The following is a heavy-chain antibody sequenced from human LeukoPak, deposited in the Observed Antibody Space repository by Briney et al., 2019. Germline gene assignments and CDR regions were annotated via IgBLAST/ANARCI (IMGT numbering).Heavy chain of an antibody. CDR2: VDHTGST. Sequence: SETLSLTCGVSDDSITMCYWTWIRQPPGKGLEWIGYVDHTGSTNFNPSLKSRVTISVDASKNQFSLKLSSVTAADTAVYYCARGDGYNPIDYWGQGTLVTVSS. J-gene: IGHJ4*02. D-gene: IGHD5-24*01. CDR3: ARGDGYNPIDY. V-gene: IGHV4-59*01. CDR1: DDSITMCY.